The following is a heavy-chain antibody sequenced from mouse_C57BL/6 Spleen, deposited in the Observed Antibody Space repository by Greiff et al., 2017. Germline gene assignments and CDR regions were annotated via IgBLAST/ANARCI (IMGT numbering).Heavy chain of an antibody. CDR1: GYTFTDYE. Sequence: VQLVESGAELVRPGASVTLSCKASGYTFTDYEMHWVKQTPVHGLEWIGAIDPETGGTAYNQKFKGKAILTADKSYSTAYMELRSLTSEDSAVYYCTRSAYYSIFAYWGQGTLVTVSA. CDR3: TRSAYYSIFAY. CDR2: IDPETGGT. V-gene: IGHV1-15*01. J-gene: IGHJ3*01. D-gene: IGHD2-5*01.